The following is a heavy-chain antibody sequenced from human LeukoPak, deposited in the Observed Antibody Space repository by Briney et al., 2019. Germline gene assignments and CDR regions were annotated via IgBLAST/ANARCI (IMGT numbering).Heavy chain of an antibody. D-gene: IGHD3-22*01. V-gene: IGHV3-23*01. CDR3: AKGTAGYYYDSSGSVRMEVGFDY. J-gene: IGHJ4*02. CDR1: GFTLSTYA. CDR2: TSSSDAGT. Sequence: GGSLRLSCAASGFTLSTYAMSWVRQTPGKGLEWVAATSSSDAGTYHADSVRGRFTISRDNSRNTLYLQMNSLRAEDTAVYYCAKGTAGYYYDSSGSVRMEVGFDYWGQGTQVTVSS.